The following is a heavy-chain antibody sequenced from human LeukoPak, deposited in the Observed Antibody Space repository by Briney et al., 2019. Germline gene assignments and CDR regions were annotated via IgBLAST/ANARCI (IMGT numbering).Heavy chain of an antibody. CDR3: VSGGPHYYDTSGYYGIDY. J-gene: IGHJ4*02. CDR2: ISSGSTYI. Sequence: GGSLRLSCAASEFSFSTYYVNWVRQAPGKGLEWVACISSGSTYIFYADSVRGRFAVSRDNAKNSLYLQMNSLRADDTAVYYCVSGGPHYYDTSGYYGIDYWGQGSLVTVSS. D-gene: IGHD3-22*01. CDR1: EFSFSTYY. V-gene: IGHV3-21*01.